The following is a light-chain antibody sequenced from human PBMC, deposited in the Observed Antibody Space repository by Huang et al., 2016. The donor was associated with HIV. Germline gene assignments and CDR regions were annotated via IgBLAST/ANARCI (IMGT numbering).Light chain of an antibody. CDR2: GAS. CDR3: QQYGRSPNT. J-gene: IGKJ2*01. V-gene: IGKV3-20*01. CDR1: QSVSSSY. Sequence: EIVLTQSPGTLSLSPGERATLSCRASQSVSSSYLAWYQQKPGQAPRLLIYGASSRATGIPDRFSGRGSRTDFTLTISRLEPEDFVVYYCQQYGRSPNTFGQGTKLEIK.